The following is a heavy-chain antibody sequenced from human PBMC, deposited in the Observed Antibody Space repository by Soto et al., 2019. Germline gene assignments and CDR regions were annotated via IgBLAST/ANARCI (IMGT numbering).Heavy chain of an antibody. CDR2: ISYDGSNK. V-gene: IGHV3-30-3*01. D-gene: IGHD3-10*02. Sequence: QVQLVESGGGVVQPGRSLRLSCAASGFTFSSYAMHWVRQAPGKGLEWVAVISYDGSNKYYADSVKGRFTISRDNSKNTLYLQMNSLRAEDTAVYYCARDPRNSNYVGGAVAYWGQGTLVTVSS. CDR3: ARDPRNSNYVGGAVAY. J-gene: IGHJ4*02. CDR1: GFTFSSYA.